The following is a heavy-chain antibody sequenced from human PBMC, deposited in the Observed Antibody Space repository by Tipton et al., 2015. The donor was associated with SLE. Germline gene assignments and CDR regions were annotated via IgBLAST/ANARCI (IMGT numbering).Heavy chain of an antibody. CDR3: ARTGRVAVAEADY. Sequence: TLSLTCTVSGGSISSYYWSWIRQPPGKGLEWIGYIYYSGSTNYNPSLKSRVTISVDTSKNQFSLKLISVTAADTAVYYCARTGRVAVAEADYWGQGTLVTVSS. J-gene: IGHJ4*02. D-gene: IGHD6-19*01. V-gene: IGHV4-59*08. CDR2: IYYSGST. CDR1: GGSISSYY.